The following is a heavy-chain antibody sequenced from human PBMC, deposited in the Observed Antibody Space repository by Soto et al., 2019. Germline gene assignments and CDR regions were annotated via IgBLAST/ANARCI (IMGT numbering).Heavy chain of an antibody. Sequence: EVELVESGGGLVQPGGSLRLSCADSGFTVSSNYMSWVRQAPGKGLEWVSVIYSGGSTYYADSVKGRFTISRDNSKNTLDLQMNSLRAEDTAVYYCAKGRAGYFDYWGQGTLVTVSS. CDR3: AKGRAGYFDY. CDR1: GFTVSSNY. CDR2: IYSGGST. V-gene: IGHV3-66*01. J-gene: IGHJ4*02.